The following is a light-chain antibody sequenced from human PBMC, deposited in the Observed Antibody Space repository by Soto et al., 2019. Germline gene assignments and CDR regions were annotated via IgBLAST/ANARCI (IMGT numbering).Light chain of an antibody. Sequence: EIVMTQSPATLSVSPGERATLSCRASRSVNNFVAWYQEKPGQAPRLLIYDASVRATGIPARFSASGSGTDFTLTISSLEPEDFAVYYCQQRSNWPPEITFGQGTRLEIK. V-gene: IGKV3-11*01. CDR2: DAS. CDR3: QQRSNWPPEIT. J-gene: IGKJ5*01. CDR1: RSVNNF.